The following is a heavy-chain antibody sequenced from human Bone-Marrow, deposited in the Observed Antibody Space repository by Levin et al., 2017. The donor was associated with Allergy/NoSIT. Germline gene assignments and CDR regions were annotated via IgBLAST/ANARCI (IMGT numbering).Heavy chain of an antibody. CDR1: GDSISRGGYY. Sequence: KSSETLSLTCTVSGDSISRGGYYWSWIRQVPGKGLEWIGYIYYTGSTYYNPSLKSRSNISVDTSKNEFALKLNFLTDADTAVYYCARSVGSGYFSNFDYWGQGTLVTVSS. D-gene: IGHD3-22*01. J-gene: IGHJ4*02. CDR2: IYYTGST. V-gene: IGHV4-31*03. CDR3: ARSVGSGYFSNFDY.